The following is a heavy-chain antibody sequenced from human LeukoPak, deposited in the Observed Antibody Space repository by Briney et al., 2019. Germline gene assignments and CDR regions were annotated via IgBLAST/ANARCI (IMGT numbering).Heavy chain of an antibody. V-gene: IGHV3-23*01. J-gene: IGHJ4*02. D-gene: IGHD6-19*01. CDR1: GFTFRSYA. CDR3: ASHTFSGWYQFDY. CDR2: ISGGADST. Sequence: GGSLRLSCAVSGFTFRSYAMSWVRQAPGKGLEWVSAISGGADSTYYADSVKGRFTISRDNSKNTLYLQLNSLGAEDTAVYYCASHTFSGWYQFDYWGQGTLVTVSS.